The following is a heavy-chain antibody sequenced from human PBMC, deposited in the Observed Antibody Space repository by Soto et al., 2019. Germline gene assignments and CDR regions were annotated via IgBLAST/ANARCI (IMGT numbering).Heavy chain of an antibody. CDR2: IFYDGST. V-gene: IGHV4-59*08. CDR1: GGSISDYF. J-gene: IGHJ6*03. D-gene: IGHD6-13*01. CDR3: ARHHTTAPGVSSFYYYMDV. Sequence: SETLSLTCTVSGGSISDYFWSWIRQSPGKGLEWIGYIFYDGSTNYTPSLKSRVTISVDTSESQFSLKLSSLTAADTAVYYCARHHTTAPGVSSFYYYMDVWGKGTTVTVS.